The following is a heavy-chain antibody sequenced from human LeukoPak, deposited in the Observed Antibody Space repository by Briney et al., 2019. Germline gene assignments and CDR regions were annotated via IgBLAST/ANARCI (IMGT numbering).Heavy chain of an antibody. CDR2: IIPIFGTA. Sequence: GSSVKVPCKASGGTFSSYAISWVRQVPGQGLEWMGGIIPIFGTANYAQKFQGRVTITADESTSTAYMELSSLRSEDTAVYYCARGMASSGWGPIDYWGQGTLVTVSS. V-gene: IGHV1-69*01. CDR3: ARGMASSGWGPIDY. J-gene: IGHJ4*02. CDR1: GGTFSSYA. D-gene: IGHD6-19*01.